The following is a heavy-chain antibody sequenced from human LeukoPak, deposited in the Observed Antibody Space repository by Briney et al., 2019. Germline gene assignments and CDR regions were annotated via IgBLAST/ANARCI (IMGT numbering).Heavy chain of an antibody. J-gene: IGHJ4*02. D-gene: IGHD5-24*01. CDR2: IYHGGNT. CDR1: GGSISSGGYS. V-gene: IGHV4-30-2*01. Sequence: PSQTLSLTCAVSGGSISSGGYSWSWIRQPPGKGLEWVGYIYHGGNTYFNPSLKSRITMSVDRSNNQFSLKLSSVTAADTAVYYCARGGRRDGYNLGYFDYWGQGTLVTVSS. CDR3: ARGGRRDGYNLGYFDY.